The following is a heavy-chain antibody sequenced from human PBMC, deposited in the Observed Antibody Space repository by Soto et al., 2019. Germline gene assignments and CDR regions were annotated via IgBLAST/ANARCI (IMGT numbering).Heavy chain of an antibody. CDR3: ARCSLVVIPVPGFDP. J-gene: IGHJ5*02. CDR2: IYYNGNT. CDR1: GGSISIGGYY. V-gene: IGHV4-31*03. Sequence: SETLSLTCTVSGGSISIGGYYWSCIRQHPGRGLEWIGYIYYNGNTYYNPSLKSRVTVSVDTSKNQFSLNVRSVTAADTAVYYCARCSLVVIPVPGFDPWGQGTLVTVS. D-gene: IGHD2-15*01.